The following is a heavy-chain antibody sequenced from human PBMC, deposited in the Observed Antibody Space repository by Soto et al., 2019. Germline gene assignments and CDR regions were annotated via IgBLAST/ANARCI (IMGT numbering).Heavy chain of an antibody. CDR2: ISIGSSSM. CDR3: ARLRIAVAGNDAFDI. J-gene: IGHJ3*02. V-gene: IGHV3-48*04. CDR1: GFTFRNYK. Sequence: PGGSLRLSCEASGFTFRNYKMNWVRQAPGKGLEWVSQISIGSSSMDYADSVKGRFTISRDNAKNSLYLQMNSLIAEYMAVYYCARLRIAVAGNDAFDIWGQGTMVTVSS. D-gene: IGHD6-19*01.